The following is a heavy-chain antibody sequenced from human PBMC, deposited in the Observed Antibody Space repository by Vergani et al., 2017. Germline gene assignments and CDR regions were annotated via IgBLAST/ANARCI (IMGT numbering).Heavy chain of an antibody. CDR3: AKLGGIAKGRRYFDY. J-gene: IGHJ4*02. CDR2: INHSGST. D-gene: IGHD2-15*01. CDR1: GGSFSGYY. V-gene: IGHV4-34*01. Sequence: QVQLQQWGAGLLKPSETLSLTCAVYGGSFSGYYWSWIRQPPGKGLEWIGEINHSGSTNYNPSLKSRVTISVDTSKNQFSLKLSSVTAADTAVYYCAKLGGIAKGRRYFDYWGQGTLVTVSS.